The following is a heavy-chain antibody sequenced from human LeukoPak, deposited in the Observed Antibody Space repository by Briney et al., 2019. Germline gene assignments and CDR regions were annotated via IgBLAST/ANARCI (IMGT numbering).Heavy chain of an antibody. V-gene: IGHV4-30-4*08. D-gene: IGHD5-18*01. CDR2: IYYSGST. Sequence: SETLSLTCTVSGGSISSGGYYWSWIRQHPGKGLEWIGYIYYSGSTYYNPSLKSRVTISVDTSKNQFSLKLSSVTAADTAVYYCAREGEGYSFDYWGQGTLVTVSS. CDR1: GGSISSGGYY. J-gene: IGHJ4*02. CDR3: AREGEGYSFDY.